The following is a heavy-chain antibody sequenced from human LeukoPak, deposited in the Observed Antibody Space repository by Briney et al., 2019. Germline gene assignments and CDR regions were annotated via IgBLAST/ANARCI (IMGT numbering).Heavy chain of an antibody. CDR3: AKDYSDLSVAAVFFEY. CDR1: GLIFSNYA. J-gene: IGHJ4*01. CDR2: ITSGCTP. Sequence: GVSLRLSCRASGLIFSNYAMSWVRQAPGKGLEWVSGITSGCTPHYADSVKGRFTISRGNSKNTFHLQMNSLRAEDTAVYYFAKDYSDLSVAAVFFEYWGHGSLVTVSS. D-gene: IGHD2-15*01. V-gene: IGHV3-23*01.